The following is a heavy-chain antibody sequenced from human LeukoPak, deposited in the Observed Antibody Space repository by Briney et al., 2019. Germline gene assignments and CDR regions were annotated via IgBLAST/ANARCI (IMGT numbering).Heavy chain of an antibody. D-gene: IGHD1-1*01. V-gene: IGHV3-30*02. J-gene: IGHJ4*02. CDR1: GFTFSSYG. Sequence: PGRSLRLSCAASGFTFSSYGMHWVRQAPGKGLEWVAVIRYDGSNKYYADSVKGRFTISRDNSKNTLYLQMNSLRAEDTAVYYCAKDTVPVQLERRYFDYWGQGTLVTVSS. CDR2: IRYDGSNK. CDR3: AKDTVPVQLERRYFDY.